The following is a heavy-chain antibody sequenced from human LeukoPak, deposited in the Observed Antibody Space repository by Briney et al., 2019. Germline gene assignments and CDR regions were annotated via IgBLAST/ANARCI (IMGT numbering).Heavy chain of an antibody. Sequence: PGRSLRLSCAASGFTFSSYAMHWVRQAPGKGLEWVAVISYDGSNKYYADSVKGRFTISRDNSKNTLYLQMNSLRAEDTAVYYCARDVGPSWSLYYYYYGMDVWGQGTTVTVSS. D-gene: IGHD6-13*01. CDR3: ARDVGPSWSLYYYYYGMDV. V-gene: IGHV3-30*04. CDR1: GFTFSSYA. CDR2: ISYDGSNK. J-gene: IGHJ6*02.